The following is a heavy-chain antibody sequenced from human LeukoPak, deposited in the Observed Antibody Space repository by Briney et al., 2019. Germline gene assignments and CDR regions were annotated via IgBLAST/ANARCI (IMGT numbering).Heavy chain of an antibody. CDR2: IIPILGIA. Sequence: SVKVSCKASGGTFSSYAISWVRQAPGQGPEWMGRIIPILGIANYAQKFQGRVTITADKSTSTAYMELSSLRSEDTAVYYCARGSYPNWFDPWGQGTLVTVSS. J-gene: IGHJ5*02. CDR1: GGTFSSYA. D-gene: IGHD5-18*01. V-gene: IGHV1-69*04. CDR3: ARGSYPNWFDP.